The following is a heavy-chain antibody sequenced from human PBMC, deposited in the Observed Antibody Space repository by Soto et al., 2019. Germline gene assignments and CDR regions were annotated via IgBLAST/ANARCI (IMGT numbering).Heavy chain of an antibody. CDR1: GFTFSSYP. Sequence: EVQVLESGGRLVQPGGSLRLSCTASGFTFSSYPMSWVRQAPGKGLEWVSTISDSGGSTFYADSVKGRFTIARDSSKNTLYLQMNSLRAEDTAVYYCAKARGSGWYYIFDYWGQGTLVTVSS. V-gene: IGHV3-23*01. CDR3: AKARGSGWYYIFDY. CDR2: ISDSGGST. D-gene: IGHD6-19*01. J-gene: IGHJ4*02.